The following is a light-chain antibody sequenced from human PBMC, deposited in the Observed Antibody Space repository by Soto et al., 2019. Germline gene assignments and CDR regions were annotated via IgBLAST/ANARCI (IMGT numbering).Light chain of an antibody. CDR2: GAS. Sequence: EIVLTQSPGTLSLSPGERSTLSCRASQSVSSNLAWFQQKPGQAPRLLIYGASTRATGIPARFSGSGSGTEFTLTISSLQSEDVAVYYCQQYYTNSWSFGQGTKVDIK. V-gene: IGKV3-15*01. CDR3: QQYYTNSWS. J-gene: IGKJ1*01. CDR1: QSVSSN.